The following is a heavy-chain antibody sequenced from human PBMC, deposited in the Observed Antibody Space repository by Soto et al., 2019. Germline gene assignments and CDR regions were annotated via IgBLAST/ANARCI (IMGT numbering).Heavy chain of an antibody. J-gene: IGHJ4*02. Sequence: QVQLVQSGAEVKKPGASVKVSCKASGYTFTSYAMHWVRQAPGQRLEWMGWINAGNGNTKYSQKFQGRVTITRDISASTAYMELSSLRSEDTAVYYCARGVGLYSNYDYWGQGTLVTVSS. CDR1: GYTFTSYA. CDR2: INAGNGNT. D-gene: IGHD2-2*02. V-gene: IGHV1-3*01. CDR3: ARGVGLYSNYDY.